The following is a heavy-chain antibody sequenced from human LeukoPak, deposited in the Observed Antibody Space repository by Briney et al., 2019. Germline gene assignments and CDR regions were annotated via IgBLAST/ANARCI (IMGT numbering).Heavy chain of an antibody. D-gene: IGHD3-3*01. CDR2: IIPIFGTA. CDR3: ARCTIFGVVNCIYFDY. CDR1: GYTFTSYG. Sequence: ASVKVSCKASGYTFTSYGISWVRQAPGQGLEWMGGIIPIFGTANYAQKFQGRVTITADESTSTAYMELSSLRSEDTAVYYCARCTIFGVVNCIYFDYWGQGTLVTVSS. J-gene: IGHJ4*02. V-gene: IGHV1-69*13.